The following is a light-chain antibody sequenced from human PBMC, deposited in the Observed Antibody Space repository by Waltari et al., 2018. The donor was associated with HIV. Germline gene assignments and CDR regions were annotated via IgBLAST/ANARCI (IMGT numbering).Light chain of an antibody. CDR2: GKN. J-gene: IGLJ1*01. CDR3: KTRVRSGNLYV. V-gene: IGLV3-19*01. CDR1: NLRTYY. Sequence: SSELTQDPAVSVALGQTVKITCQGDNLRTYYASWYQQKPGQAPVLVSYGKNRRPSEIQQRFFSSASRKRASLIVTGAQAEDGAEYSCKTRVRSGNLYVFGTWTTVTVL.